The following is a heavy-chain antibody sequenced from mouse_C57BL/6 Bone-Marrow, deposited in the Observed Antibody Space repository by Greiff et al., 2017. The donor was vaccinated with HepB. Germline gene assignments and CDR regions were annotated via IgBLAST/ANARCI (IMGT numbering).Heavy chain of an antibody. CDR3: ARGRGLLLRDWYFDV. V-gene: IGHV1-64*01. D-gene: IGHD1-1*01. Sequence: QVQLQQPGAELVKPGASVKLSCKASGYTFTSYWMHWVKQRPGQGLEWIGMIHPNSGSTNYNEKFKSKATLTVDKSSSTAYMQLSSLTSEDSAVYYCARGRGLLLRDWYFDVWGTGTTVTVSS. CDR1: GYTFTSYW. J-gene: IGHJ1*03. CDR2: IHPNSGST.